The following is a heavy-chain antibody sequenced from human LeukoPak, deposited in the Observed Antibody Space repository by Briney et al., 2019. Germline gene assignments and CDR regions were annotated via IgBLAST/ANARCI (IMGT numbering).Heavy chain of an antibody. V-gene: IGHV1-69*04. CDR1: GGTFSSYA. Sequence: SVKVSCKSSGGTFSSYAISWVRQAPGQGLEWMGRIIPILGIANYAQKFQGRVTITADKPTRTAYMELRSLRSGNTHGYYCAREPNSGSYYGWFDPWGQGTLVTVSS. CDR2: IIPILGIA. J-gene: IGHJ5*02. CDR3: AREPNSGSYYGWFDP. D-gene: IGHD1-26*01.